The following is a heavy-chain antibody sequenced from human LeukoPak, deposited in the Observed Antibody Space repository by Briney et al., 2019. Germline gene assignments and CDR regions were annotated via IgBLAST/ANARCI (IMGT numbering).Heavy chain of an antibody. D-gene: IGHD3-10*01. CDR2: INSDGGST. CDR1: GFTFSRYW. J-gene: IGHJ4*02. V-gene: IGHV3-74*01. Sequence: GGSLRLSCAASGFTFSRYWMHWVRQAPGKGLVSVSRINSDGGSTSYTDSVKGRFTISRDNAKNTLYLQMDTLRPEDTAVYSCTRDTFGEHDCWGQGTLVTVSS. CDR3: TRDTFGEHDC.